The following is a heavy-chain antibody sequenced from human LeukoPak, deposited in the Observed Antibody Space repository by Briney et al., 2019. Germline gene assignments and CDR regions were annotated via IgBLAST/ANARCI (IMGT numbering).Heavy chain of an antibody. V-gene: IGHV3-33*01. CDR3: KRESKSGIAAFDY. CDR2: IWYDGINK. J-gene: IGHJ4*02. D-gene: IGHD6-13*01. CDR1: GFTFSSDG. Sequence: QPARSLRLSCAAAGFTFSSDGMHWVRQAPGKGLEWVAVIWYDGINKFHADSVRGRFTISRDNSKNTVYLKMNSLRAEDTAVYYCKRESKSGIAAFDYWGQGTLVTVSS.